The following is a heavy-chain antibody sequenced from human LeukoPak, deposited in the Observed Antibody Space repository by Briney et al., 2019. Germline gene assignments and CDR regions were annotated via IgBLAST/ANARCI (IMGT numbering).Heavy chain of an antibody. CDR1: GGSISSSSYY. V-gene: IGHV4-39*07. Sequence: SETLSLTCTVSGGSISSSSYYWGWIRQPPGKGLEWIGSIYYSGSTYYNPSLKSRVTISVDTSKNQFSLKLSSVTAADTAVYYCAREGQQLVRWGQGTLVTVSS. D-gene: IGHD6-13*01. J-gene: IGHJ4*02. CDR2: IYYSGST. CDR3: AREGQQLVR.